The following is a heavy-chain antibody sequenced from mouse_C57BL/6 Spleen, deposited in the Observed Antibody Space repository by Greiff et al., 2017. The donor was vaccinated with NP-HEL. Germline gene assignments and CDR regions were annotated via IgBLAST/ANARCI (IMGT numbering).Heavy chain of an antibody. CDR1: GYTFTSYW. V-gene: IGHV1-69*01. Sequence: VQLQQPGAELVMPGASVKLSCKASGYTFTSYWMHWVKQRPGQGLEWIGEIDPSDTSTNYNQKFKGPSTLTVDKSASTAYMRLSRLTSEDSAVYYCARGLEWYCDVGGTGTAVTVSS. J-gene: IGHJ1*03. CDR3: ARGLEWYCDV. CDR2: IDPSDTST.